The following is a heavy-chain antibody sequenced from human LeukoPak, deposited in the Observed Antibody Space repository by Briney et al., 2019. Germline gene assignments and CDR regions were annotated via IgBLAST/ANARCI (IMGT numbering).Heavy chain of an antibody. CDR2: LSGSGDTT. Sequence: PGGSLRLSCAASGFTFRTYAMSWVRQAPGRGLEWVSTLSGSGDTTYVADSVKGRFTISRDNSKNTLYLQMNSLRAEDTATYYCAKDLTLFVGGYLYGVRDSWGQGTLVTVSS. CDR1: GFTFRTYA. CDR3: AKDLTLFVGGYLYGVRDS. J-gene: IGHJ4*02. D-gene: IGHD3-22*01. V-gene: IGHV3-23*01.